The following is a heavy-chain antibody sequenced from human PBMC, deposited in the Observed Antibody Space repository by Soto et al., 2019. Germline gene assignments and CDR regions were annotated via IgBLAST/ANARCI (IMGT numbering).Heavy chain of an antibody. V-gene: IGHV1-2*02. D-gene: IGHD1-26*01. CDR1: GYTFTSYD. CDR2: INPNSGGT. Sequence: ASVKVSCKASGYTFTSYDINWVRQATGQGLEWMGWINPNSGGTNYAQKFQGRVTMTRDTSISTAYMELSRLRSDDTAVYYCARTSTGSYYGFYYYYGMDVWGQGTTVTVSS. CDR3: ARTSTGSYYGFYYYYGMDV. J-gene: IGHJ6*02.